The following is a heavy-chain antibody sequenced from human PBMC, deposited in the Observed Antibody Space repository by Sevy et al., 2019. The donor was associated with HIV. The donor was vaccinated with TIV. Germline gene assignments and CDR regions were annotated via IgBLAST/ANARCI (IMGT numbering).Heavy chain of an antibody. CDR1: GGSISSSNW. Sequence: PETLSLTCAVSGGSISSSNWWSWVRQPPGKGLEWIGEIYHSGSTNYNPSLKSRVTISVDKSKNQFSLRLSSVTAADTAVYYCAREYYGSGSYYSPLYYYYGMDVWGQGTTVTVSS. D-gene: IGHD3-10*01. V-gene: IGHV4-4*03. CDR3: AREYYGSGSYYSPLYYYYGMDV. CDR2: IYHSGST. J-gene: IGHJ6*02.